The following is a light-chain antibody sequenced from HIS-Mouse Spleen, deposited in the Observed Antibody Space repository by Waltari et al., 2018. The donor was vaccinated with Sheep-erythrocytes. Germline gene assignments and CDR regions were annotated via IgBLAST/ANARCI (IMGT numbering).Light chain of an antibody. Sequence: DIQMTQSPSSLSASVGDRVTITCRASQSISSYLNWYQQKPGKAPKLLIYAASSLQSGVTSRFSGSGSGTDFTLTSSSLQPEDFATYYCQQSYSTPQFTFGPGTKVDIK. CDR3: QQSYSTPQFT. CDR2: AAS. CDR1: QSISSY. V-gene: IGKV1-39*01. J-gene: IGKJ3*01.